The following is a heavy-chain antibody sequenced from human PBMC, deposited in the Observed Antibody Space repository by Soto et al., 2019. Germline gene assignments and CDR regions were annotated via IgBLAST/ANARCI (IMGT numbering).Heavy chain of an antibody. Sequence: EVPLLESGGGLVQPGGSLRLSCAASGFTFSSYAMSWVRQAPGKGLEWVSAISGSGGSTYYADSVKGRFTISRDNSKNTLYLQMNSLRAEDTAVYYCARSVAGLYYYYGMDVWGQGTTVTVSS. CDR1: GFTFSSYA. V-gene: IGHV3-23*01. CDR3: ARSVAGLYYYYGMDV. CDR2: ISGSGGST. J-gene: IGHJ6*02. D-gene: IGHD6-19*01.